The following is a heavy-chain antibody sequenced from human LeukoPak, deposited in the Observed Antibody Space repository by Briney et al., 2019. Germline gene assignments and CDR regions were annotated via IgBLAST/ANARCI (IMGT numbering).Heavy chain of an antibody. D-gene: IGHD3-10*01. Sequence: SETLSLTCTVSGGSISSYYWSRIRQPPGKGLEWIGYIYYSGSANYNPSLKSRVTISVDTSKNQFSLKLSSVTAADTAVYYCARHAPVYYYGSGSPGDAFDIWGQGTMVTVSS. J-gene: IGHJ3*02. V-gene: IGHV4-59*08. CDR2: IYYSGSA. CDR1: GGSISSYY. CDR3: ARHAPVYYYGSGSPGDAFDI.